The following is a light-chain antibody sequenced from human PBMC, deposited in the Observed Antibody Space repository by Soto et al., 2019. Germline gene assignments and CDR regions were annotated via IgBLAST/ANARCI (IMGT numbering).Light chain of an antibody. CDR2: QDS. Sequence: SYELTQPPSVSVSPGQTASITCSGDKLGDKYACWYQQKPGQSPVLVIYQDSKRPSGIPERFSGSNSGNTATLTISGTQAMDEADYYCQAWDSSTLYVXGTGTKLTVL. CDR3: QAWDSSTLYV. J-gene: IGLJ1*01. CDR1: KLGDKY. V-gene: IGLV3-1*01.